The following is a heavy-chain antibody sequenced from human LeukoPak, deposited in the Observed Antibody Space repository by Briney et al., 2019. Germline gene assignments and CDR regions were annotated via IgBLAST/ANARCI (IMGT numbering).Heavy chain of an antibody. CDR3: ARDLYRIVVVPHYFDY. J-gene: IGHJ4*02. D-gene: IGHD3-22*01. V-gene: IGHV3-21*01. CDR1: GFTFSSYS. CDR2: ISSSSSYI. Sequence: PGGSLRLSCAASGFTFSSYSMNWVRQAPGKGLEWVSSISSSSSYIYYADSVKGRFTISRDNAKNSLYLQMNSLRAEDTAVYYCARDLYRIVVVPHYFDYWGQGTLVTVSS.